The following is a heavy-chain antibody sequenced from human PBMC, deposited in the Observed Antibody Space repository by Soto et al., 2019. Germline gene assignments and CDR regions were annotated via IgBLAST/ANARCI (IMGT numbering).Heavy chain of an antibody. Sequence: QVQLVQSGAEVKKPGASVKVSCKASGYTFTSYAMHWVRQAPGQRLEWMGWINAGNGNTKYSQKFQGRVTITRDTSASTAYMELSSLRSEDTAVYYCARDLRSYDFWSGYYTGFDYWGQGTLVTVSS. CDR2: INAGNGNT. D-gene: IGHD3-3*01. J-gene: IGHJ4*02. CDR3: ARDLRSYDFWSGYYTGFDY. V-gene: IGHV1-3*01. CDR1: GYTFTSYA.